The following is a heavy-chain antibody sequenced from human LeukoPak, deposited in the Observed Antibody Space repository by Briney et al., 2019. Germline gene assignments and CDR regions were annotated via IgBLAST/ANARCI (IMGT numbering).Heavy chain of an antibody. Sequence: SQTLSLTCALSGDIFSSNSAAWHWIRQSPSRGLEWLGRTYYRSKWYKDYAISVKSRITIIPDTSKNQFSLQLNSVTPEDTALYYCAREYSGYDTIDYWGQGTLVTVPS. CDR1: GDIFSSNSAA. J-gene: IGHJ4*02. CDR2: TYYRSKWYK. V-gene: IGHV6-1*01. D-gene: IGHD5-12*01. CDR3: AREYSGYDTIDY.